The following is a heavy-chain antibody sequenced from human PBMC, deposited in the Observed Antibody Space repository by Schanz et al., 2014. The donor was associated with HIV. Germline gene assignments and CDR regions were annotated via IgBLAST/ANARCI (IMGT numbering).Heavy chain of an antibody. CDR2: IYYSGST. Sequence: QVQLQESGPGLVKPSQTLSLTCTVSGGSLSGGGFQWSWIRQHPGKGLEWIGSIYYSGSTYYNPSLKTRVTISVDTSKNQFSLKLRSVTAADTAVYYCAREGMEQMVNILDVWGQGTRVNVSS. CDR1: GGSLSGGGFQ. J-gene: IGHJ6*02. CDR3: AREGMEQMVNILDV. D-gene: IGHD6-13*01. V-gene: IGHV4-31*03.